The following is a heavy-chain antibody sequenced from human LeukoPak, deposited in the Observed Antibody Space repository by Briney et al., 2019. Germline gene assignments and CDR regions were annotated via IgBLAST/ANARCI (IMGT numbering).Heavy chain of an antibody. CDR1: GFTFNGSA. V-gene: IGHV3-73*01. J-gene: IGHJ5*02. Sequence: GGSLRLSCAASGFTFNGSAMHWVRQASGKGLEWVGRIRSKPNSYATAYAASVKGRFTISRDDSKNTAYLQMTSLKTEDTAVYYCTRSTGDSTRNWFDPWGQGTLVTVSS. CDR2: IRSKPNSYAT. CDR3: TRSTGDSTRNWFDP. D-gene: IGHD2-21*02.